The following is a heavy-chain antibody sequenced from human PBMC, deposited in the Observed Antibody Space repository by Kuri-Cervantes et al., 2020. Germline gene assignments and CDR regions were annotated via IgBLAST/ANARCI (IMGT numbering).Heavy chain of an antibody. Sequence: ASVKVSCKVSGYTLTELSMHWVRQAPGKGLEWMGGFDPEDGETIYAQKFQGRVTMTEDTSTDTAYMELNSLRSEDTAVYYCATYTLKYYGSGSPCMDVWGQGTTVTVSS. D-gene: IGHD3-10*01. CDR3: ATYTLKYYGSGSPCMDV. CDR1: GYTLTELS. CDR2: FDPEDGET. J-gene: IGHJ6*02. V-gene: IGHV1-24*01.